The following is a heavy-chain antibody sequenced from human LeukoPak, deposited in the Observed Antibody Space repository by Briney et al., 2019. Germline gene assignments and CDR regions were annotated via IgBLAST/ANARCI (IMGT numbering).Heavy chain of an antibody. J-gene: IGHJ4*02. D-gene: IGHD5-24*01. CDR2: INPNSGGT. CDR1: GYTFTGYY. V-gene: IGHV1-2*02. CDR3: ARGERDGYKPTLYYFDY. Sequence: ASVKVSCKASGYTFTGYYMHWVRQAPGQGLEWMGWINPNSGGTNYAQKFQGRVTMTRDTSISTAYMELSRLRSDDTAVYYCARGERDGYKPTLYYFDYCGQGALVTVSS.